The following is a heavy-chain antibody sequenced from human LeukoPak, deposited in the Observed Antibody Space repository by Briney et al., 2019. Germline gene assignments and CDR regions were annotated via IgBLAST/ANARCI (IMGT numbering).Heavy chain of an antibody. Sequence: SETLSLTCTLSGGSISTYYWSWVRQPPGKGLEWIGGINHSGSTNYNPSLKSRVTISVDTSKNQFSLKLSSVTAADTAVHYCARRPIVVVVAATPGPPDYWGQGTLVTVSS. D-gene: IGHD2-15*01. V-gene: IGHV4-34*01. J-gene: IGHJ4*02. CDR2: INHSGST. CDR3: ARRPIVVVVAATPGPPDY. CDR1: GGSISTYY.